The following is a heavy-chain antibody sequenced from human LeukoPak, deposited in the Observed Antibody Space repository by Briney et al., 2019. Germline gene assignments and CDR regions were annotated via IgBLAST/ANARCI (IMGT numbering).Heavy chain of an antibody. V-gene: IGHV1-18*01. CDR1: GYTFTSYG. D-gene: IGHD3-10*01. CDR2: ISAYNGNT. Sequence: ASVKVSCKASGYTFTSYGISWVRQAPGQGLEWMGWISAYNGNTNYAQKLQGRVTMTTDTSTSTAYMELRSLRSDDTAVYYCARDWGLYGSGSYCDYWGQGTLVTVSS. CDR3: ARDWGLYGSGSYCDY. J-gene: IGHJ4*02.